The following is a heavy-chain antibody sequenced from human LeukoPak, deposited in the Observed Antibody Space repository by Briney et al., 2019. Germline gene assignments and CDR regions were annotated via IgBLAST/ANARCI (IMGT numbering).Heavy chain of an antibody. CDR3: AKDGCSGGRCYLKIYYFDY. CDR1: GFTFSSYA. Sequence: GGSLRLSCAASGFTFSSYAMSWVRQAPGKGLEWVSAISGSGDSTYYADSVKGRFTISRDNSKNTLYLQMNSLRAEDTAIFYSAKDGCSGGRCYLKIYYFDYWGQGTLVTVSS. V-gene: IGHV3-23*01. CDR2: ISGSGDST. J-gene: IGHJ4*02. D-gene: IGHD2-15*01.